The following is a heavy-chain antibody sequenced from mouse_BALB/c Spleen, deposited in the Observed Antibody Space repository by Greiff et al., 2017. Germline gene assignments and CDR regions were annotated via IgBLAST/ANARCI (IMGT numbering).Heavy chain of an antibody. CDR3: ARGYGAGNHFDY. J-gene: IGHJ2*01. CDR1: GFTFSSFG. V-gene: IGHV5-17*02. Sequence: EVKLVESGGGLVQPGGSRKLSCAASGFTFSSFGMHWVRQAPEKGLEWVAYISSGSSTIYYADTVKGRFTISRDNPKNTLFLQMTSLRSEDTAMYYRARGYGAGNHFDYWGQGTTLTVSS. CDR2: ISSGSSTI. D-gene: IGHD2-1*01.